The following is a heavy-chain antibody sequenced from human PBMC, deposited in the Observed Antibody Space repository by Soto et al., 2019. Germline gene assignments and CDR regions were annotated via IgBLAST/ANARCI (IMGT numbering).Heavy chain of an antibody. CDR2: IYHSGST. V-gene: IGHV4-4*02. CDR3: ARVRTYYYYYMDV. J-gene: IGHJ6*03. CDR1: SGSISSSNW. Sequence: PSETLSLTCAVSSGSISSSNWWSWVRQPPGKGLEWIGEIYHSGSTNYNPSLKSRVTISVDKSKNQFSLKLSSVTAADTAVYYCARVRTYYYYYMDVWGKGTTVTVSS.